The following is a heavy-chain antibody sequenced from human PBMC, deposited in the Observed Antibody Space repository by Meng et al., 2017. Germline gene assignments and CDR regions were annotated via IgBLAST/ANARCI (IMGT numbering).Heavy chain of an antibody. D-gene: IGHD3-10*01. J-gene: IGHJ5*02. CDR2: INHSGST. CDR3: ARKFTMVRGIYNWFEP. V-gene: IGHV4-34*01. Sequence: VHHQRVGAGLLSPSETLSLPLSVYGGSFSGYYWSWIRQPPGKGLEWIGEINHSGSTNYNPSLKSRVTISIDTSKNQFSLKLSSVTAADTAVYYCARKFTMVRGIYNWFEPWGQGTLVTVSS. CDR1: GGSFSGYY.